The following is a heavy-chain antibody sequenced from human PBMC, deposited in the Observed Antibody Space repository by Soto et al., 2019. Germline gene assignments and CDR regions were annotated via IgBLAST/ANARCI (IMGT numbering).Heavy chain of an antibody. CDR1: GYSFTGYY. V-gene: IGHV1-2*04. Sequence: ASVKVSCEASGYSFTGYYMHWVRQAPGQGLEWMGWINPNSGGTNYAQKFQGWVTMTRDTSISTAYMELSRLRSDDTAVYYCTRKRITIFGVVSPYGMDVWGQGTKVTVSS. CDR3: TRKRITIFGVVSPYGMDV. J-gene: IGHJ6*02. CDR2: INPNSGGT. D-gene: IGHD3-3*01.